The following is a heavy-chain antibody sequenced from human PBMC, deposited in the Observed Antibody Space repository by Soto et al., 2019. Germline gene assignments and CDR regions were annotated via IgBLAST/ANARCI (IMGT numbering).Heavy chain of an antibody. CDR1: GATFSTTG. CDR2: IIHLFGTP. CDR3: ARASPVICGGDPCYRLDSSFDS. D-gene: IGHD2-21*02. Sequence: QVQLVQSGAEVRKPGSSLRVSCKSSGATFSTTGISWVRQAPGQGLEWMGGIIHLFGTPKYARKFQGRVSITADESTNTVYMELNRLRPDDAAVYYCARASPVICGGDPCYRLDSSFDSWGQGSLVIVSS. V-gene: IGHV1-69*01. J-gene: IGHJ5*01.